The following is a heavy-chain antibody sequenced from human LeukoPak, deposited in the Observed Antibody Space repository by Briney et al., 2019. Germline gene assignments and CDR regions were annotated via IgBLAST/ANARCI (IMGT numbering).Heavy chain of an antibody. D-gene: IGHD5-18*01. V-gene: IGHV3-15*01. CDR1: GFTFITHS. J-gene: IGHJ4*02. CDR2: IKSMSHGGTT. Sequence: NAGGSLRLSCAASGFTFITHSMNWVRQAPGKGLEWIGRIKSMSHGGTTDYAAPVKGRFTISRDDSKNTLSLQMNSLKTEDTALYYCTPDLGWMGYGTDYWGRGTLVTVSS. CDR3: TPDLGWMGYGTDY.